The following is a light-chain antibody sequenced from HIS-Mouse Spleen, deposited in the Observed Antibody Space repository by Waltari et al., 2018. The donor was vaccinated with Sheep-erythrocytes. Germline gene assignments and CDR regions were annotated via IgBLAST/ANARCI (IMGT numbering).Light chain of an antibody. CDR2: DVS. Sequence: QSALTQPRSVSGSPGPSVTISCTGTSSDVGGYNYVPWYQRPPGKAPKLMIYDVSKRPSGVPDRFSGSKSGNTASLTISGLQAEDEADYYCCSYAGSYTFWVFGGGTKLTVL. CDR1: SSDVGGYNY. V-gene: IGLV2-11*01. CDR3: CSYAGSYTFWV. J-gene: IGLJ3*02.